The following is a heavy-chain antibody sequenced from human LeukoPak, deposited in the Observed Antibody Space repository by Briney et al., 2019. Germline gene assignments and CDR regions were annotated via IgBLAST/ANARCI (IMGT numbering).Heavy chain of an antibody. J-gene: IGHJ4*02. CDR3: ARGWLRLGELSTDFDY. V-gene: IGHV1-8*01. CDR2: MNPNSGNT. Sequence: GASVKVSCKASGYTFTSHHINWMRQAAGQGLEWMGWMNPNSGNTVYAQKFQGRVTMTRNTSISTAYMELSSLRSEDTAVYYCARGWLRLGELSTDFDYWGQGTLVTVSS. CDR1: GYTFTSHH. D-gene: IGHD3-16*02.